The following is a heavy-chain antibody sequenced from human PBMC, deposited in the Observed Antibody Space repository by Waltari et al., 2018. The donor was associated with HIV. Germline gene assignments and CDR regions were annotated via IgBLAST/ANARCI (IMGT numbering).Heavy chain of an antibody. Sequence: QLQLQESGPGLVKPSETLSLTCTVSGGSISSSSYYWGWIRQPPGKGLEWIGSIYYSGSTYYNPSLKSRVTISVDTSKNQFSLKLSSVTAADTAVHYCARDQGGAGTGYGMDVWGQGTTVTVSS. V-gene: IGHV4-39*07. CDR1: GGSISSSSYY. D-gene: IGHD1-26*01. CDR3: ARDQGGAGTGYGMDV. J-gene: IGHJ6*02. CDR2: IYYSGST.